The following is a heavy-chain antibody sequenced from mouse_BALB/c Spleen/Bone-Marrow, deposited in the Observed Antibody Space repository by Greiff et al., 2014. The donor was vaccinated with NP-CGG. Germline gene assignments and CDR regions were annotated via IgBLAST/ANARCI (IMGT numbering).Heavy chain of an antibody. V-gene: IGHV1-37*01. Sequence: EVQLQQSGPELVKPGASVKISCKASGYSLTGYFMNWVKQSHGKSLEWIGRINPYNGDTFYNQKFKGKATLAADKSSSTAHMELLGLTSEDSAVYYCGSGPAWFAYWGQGTLVTVSA. J-gene: IGHJ3*01. CDR3: GSGPAWFAY. CDR1: GYSLTGYF. CDR2: INPYNGDT.